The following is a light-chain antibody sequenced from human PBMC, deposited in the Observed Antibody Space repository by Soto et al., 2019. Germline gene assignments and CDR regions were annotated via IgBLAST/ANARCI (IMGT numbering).Light chain of an antibody. CDR1: QSIRTD. Sequence: DIVMTQSPATLSVSPGERATLSCRASQSIRTDLAWYQQESGQGPRLLIYDASTGATGIPARFSGSGSGTEFTLTISSLQSEDFAVYYCQQYNNWPPWTFGQGTKVDIK. V-gene: IGKV3D-15*01. CDR3: QQYNNWPPWT. CDR2: DAS. J-gene: IGKJ1*01.